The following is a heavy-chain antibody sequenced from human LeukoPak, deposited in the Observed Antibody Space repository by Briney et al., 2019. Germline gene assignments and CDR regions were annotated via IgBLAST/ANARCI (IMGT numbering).Heavy chain of an antibody. V-gene: IGHV1-2*02. CDR3: ATMETGLSGFDY. J-gene: IGHJ4*02. D-gene: IGHD1-14*01. Sequence: ASVKVSCKASGYTFTGYYMHWVRQAPGQGLEWMGWINPNSGGTNYAQKFQGRVTMTEDTSTDTAYMELSSLRSEDTAVYYCATMETGLSGFDYWGQGTLVTVSS. CDR2: INPNSGGT. CDR1: GYTFTGYY.